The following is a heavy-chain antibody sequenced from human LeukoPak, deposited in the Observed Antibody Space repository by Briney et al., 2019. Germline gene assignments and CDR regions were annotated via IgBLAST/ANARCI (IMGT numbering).Heavy chain of an antibody. CDR1: GGSISSYY. Sequence: SETLSLTCTVSGGSISSYYWSWIRQPPGKGLDWIGYIYYSGSTNYNPSLKSRVTISVDTSKNQFYLKLSSVTAADTAVYYCASSSMDGSVYSGYDYYFDYWGQGTLVTVSS. D-gene: IGHD5-12*01. J-gene: IGHJ4*02. V-gene: IGHV4-59*01. CDR3: ASSSMDGSVYSGYDYYFDY. CDR2: IYYSGST.